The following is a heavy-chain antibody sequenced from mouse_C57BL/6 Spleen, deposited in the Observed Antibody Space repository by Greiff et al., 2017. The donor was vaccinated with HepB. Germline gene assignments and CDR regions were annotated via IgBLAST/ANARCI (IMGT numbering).Heavy chain of an antibody. Sequence: DVHLVESGEGLVKPGGSLKLSCAASGFTFSSYAMSWVRQTPEKRLEWVAYISSGGDYIYYADTVKGRFTISRDNARNTLYLQMSSLKSEDTAMYYCTRDLGLPYYYAMDYWGQGTSVTVSS. D-gene: IGHD2-4*01. CDR3: TRDLGLPYYYAMDY. CDR2: ISSGGDYI. CDR1: GFTFSSYA. J-gene: IGHJ4*01. V-gene: IGHV5-9-1*02.